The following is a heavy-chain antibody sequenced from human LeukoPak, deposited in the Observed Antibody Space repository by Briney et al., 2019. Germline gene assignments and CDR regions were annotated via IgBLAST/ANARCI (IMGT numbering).Heavy chain of an antibody. V-gene: IGHV4-38-2*02. Sequence: PSETLSLTCAVSGYSVSSGYYWGWIRRPPGKGLEWIGYIYYSGGTYYNPSLKSRVTISVDTSKNQFSLKLSSVTAADTAVYYCARETAAAKVDPWGQGTLVTVSS. D-gene: IGHD2-2*01. CDR2: IYYSGGT. CDR1: GYSVSSGYY. CDR3: ARETAAAKVDP. J-gene: IGHJ5*02.